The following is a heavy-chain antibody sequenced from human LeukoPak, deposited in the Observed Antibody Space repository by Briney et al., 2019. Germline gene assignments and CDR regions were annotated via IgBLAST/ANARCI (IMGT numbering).Heavy chain of an antibody. CDR3: ARDSVTTGFYFDY. CDR1: GFTFSSYW. V-gene: IGHV3-74*01. Sequence: GGSLRLSCAASGFTFSSYWMHWVRQAPGKGLVWVSRINSDGSSTSYADSVKGRFTISRDISKNMLYLQMNSLRPEDTAVYYCARDSVTTGFYFDYWGQGTLVTVSS. J-gene: IGHJ4*02. CDR2: INSDGSST. D-gene: IGHD4-17*01.